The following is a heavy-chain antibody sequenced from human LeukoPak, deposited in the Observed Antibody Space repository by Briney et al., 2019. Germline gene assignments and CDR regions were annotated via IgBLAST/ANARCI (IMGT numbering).Heavy chain of an antibody. D-gene: IGHD6-13*01. CDR2: INHSGST. J-gene: IGHJ4*02. CDR3: AREFGSSWSVRVTPYYFDY. V-gene: IGHV4-34*01. CDR1: GGSFSGYY. Sequence: SETLSLTRAVYGGSFSGYYWSWIRQPPGKGLEWIGEINHSGSTNYNPSLKSRVTISVDTSKNQFSLKLSSVTAADTAVYYCAREFGSSWSVRVTPYYFDYWGQGTLVTVSS.